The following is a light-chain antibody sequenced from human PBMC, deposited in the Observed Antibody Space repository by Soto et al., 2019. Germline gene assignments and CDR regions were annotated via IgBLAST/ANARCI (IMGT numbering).Light chain of an antibody. J-gene: IGKJ5*01. V-gene: IGKV3-11*01. CDR2: DVS. CDR3: HQRYNWPRVT. Sequence: IMLTQSPATLSLSPGERVTLSCRASQSVSNSLAWYQQKPGQPPRLLIYDVSNRATGIPARFSGSGSGTDFTLTITSLEPEDFAVYFCHQRYNWPRVTFGQGTQLEIK. CDR1: QSVSNS.